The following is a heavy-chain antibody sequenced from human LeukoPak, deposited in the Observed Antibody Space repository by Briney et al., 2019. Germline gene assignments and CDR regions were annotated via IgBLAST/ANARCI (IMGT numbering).Heavy chain of an antibody. D-gene: IGHD6-19*01. V-gene: IGHV1-8*01. CDR3: ARGASSGWYRYYYYYYYMDV. Sequence: ASVKVSCKASGYTFTSYDINWVRQATGQGLEWMGWMNPNSGNTGYAQKFQGRVTMTRNTSISTAYMELSSLRSEDTAVYYCARGASSGWYRYYYYYYYMDVWGKGTTVTVSS. CDR2: MNPNSGNT. J-gene: IGHJ6*03. CDR1: GYTFTSYD.